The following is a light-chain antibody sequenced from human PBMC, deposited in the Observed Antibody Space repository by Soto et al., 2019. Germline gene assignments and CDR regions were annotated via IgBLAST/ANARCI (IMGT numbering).Light chain of an antibody. J-gene: IGKJ3*01. CDR1: QTFSSY. Sequence: EIVLTQSPGTLSLSPGERATPSCRASQTFSSYLAWYQQKPGQAPRLLIYGASSRATGIPDRFSGSGSGTDFTLTISRLEPEDVAVYYCQQYGSSPPFTFGPGTKVDIK. CDR2: GAS. V-gene: IGKV3-20*01. CDR3: QQYGSSPPFT.